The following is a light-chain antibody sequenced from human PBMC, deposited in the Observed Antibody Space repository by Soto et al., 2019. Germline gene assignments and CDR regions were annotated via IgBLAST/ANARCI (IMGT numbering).Light chain of an antibody. Sequence: QSALTQPASVSGSPGQSITISCTGTRSDVGAYNYVSWYQQHPGKAPKLIIYDVGNRPSGVSNRFSGSKSGNTASLTISGLQAEDEADYYCSSYHSSTTRVFGTVTKVT. CDR2: DVG. V-gene: IGLV2-14*01. CDR1: RSDVGAYNY. J-gene: IGLJ1*01. CDR3: SSYHSSTTRV.